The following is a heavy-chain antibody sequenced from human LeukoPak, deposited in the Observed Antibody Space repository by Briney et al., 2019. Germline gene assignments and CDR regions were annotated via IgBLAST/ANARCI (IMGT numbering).Heavy chain of an antibody. V-gene: IGHV1-18*01. CDR3: ARDLIAVRPGWFDP. D-gene: IGHD6-6*01. CDR1: GYTFTTYG. Sequence: GASVKVSYKASGYTFTTYGIRWVHLAPGQELEGMGWISAYNGNTNYAQQFQGRVTMTTDTSMSTAYMELRSLRSDDTAVYYCARDLIAVRPGWFDPWGQGSLVTVSS. CDR2: ISAYNGNT. J-gene: IGHJ5*02.